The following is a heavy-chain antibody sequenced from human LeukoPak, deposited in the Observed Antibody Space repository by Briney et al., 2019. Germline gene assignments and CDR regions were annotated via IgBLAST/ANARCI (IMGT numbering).Heavy chain of an antibody. J-gene: IGHJ3*02. Sequence: SETLSLTCAVYGGSFSGHYWSWIRQPPGKGLEWIGEINHSGSTNYNPSLKSRVTISVDTSKNQFSLKLSSVTAADTAVYYCATPDRAYYYDSSGYYSNDAFDIWGQGTMVTVSS. D-gene: IGHD3-22*01. CDR1: GGSFSGHY. V-gene: IGHV4-34*01. CDR2: INHSGST. CDR3: ATPDRAYYYDSSGYYSNDAFDI.